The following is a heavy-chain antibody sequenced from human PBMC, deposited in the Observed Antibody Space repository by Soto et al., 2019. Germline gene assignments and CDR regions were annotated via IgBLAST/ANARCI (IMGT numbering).Heavy chain of an antibody. Sequence: GESLKISCKGSGYSFTTYWIAWVRQMPGKGLEWMGIIYPGDSDTRYSPSFQGQVTISADKSTTTAYLQWSSLKASDNAMYYCARQATVTANFDYWCQGTLVTVSS. CDR1: GYSFTTYW. J-gene: IGHJ4*02. V-gene: IGHV5-51*01. CDR3: ARQATVTANFDY. CDR2: IYPGDSDT. D-gene: IGHD4-4*01.